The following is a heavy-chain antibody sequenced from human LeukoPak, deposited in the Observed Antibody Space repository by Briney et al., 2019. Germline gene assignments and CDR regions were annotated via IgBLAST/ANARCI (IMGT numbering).Heavy chain of an antibody. J-gene: IGHJ4*02. CDR1: GFTVTSNF. CDR2: MYDRGDT. V-gene: IGHV3-66*02. Sequence: PEGSLRPSCAVSGFTVTSNFMSWVRQAPGKGLEWVSVMYDRGDTYYADSVKGRFTVSRDTSKNTLFLQLNNVGAEDTAVYYCAGRRADTCNFCFVYWGQGTLVTVSS. CDR3: AGRRADTCNFCFVY. D-gene: IGHD1-1*01.